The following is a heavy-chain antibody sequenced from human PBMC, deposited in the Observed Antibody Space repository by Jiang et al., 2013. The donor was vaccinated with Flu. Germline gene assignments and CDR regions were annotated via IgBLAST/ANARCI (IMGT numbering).Heavy chain of an antibody. Sequence: GLVKPSETLSLTCTVSGGSISSSSYYWGWIRQPPGKGLEWIGSIYYSGSAYYNPSLKSRVTISVDTSKNQFSLKLSSVTAADTAVYYCARPGRPYYDILTGYYTPGFWDYWGQGTLVTVSS. CDR1: GGSISSSSYY. V-gene: IGHV4-39*01. J-gene: IGHJ4*02. CDR3: ARPGRPYYDILTGYYTPGFWDY. D-gene: IGHD3-9*01. CDR2: IYYSGSA.